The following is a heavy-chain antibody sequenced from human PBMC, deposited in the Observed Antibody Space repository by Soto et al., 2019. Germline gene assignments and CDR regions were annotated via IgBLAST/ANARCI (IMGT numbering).Heavy chain of an antibody. J-gene: IGHJ6*02. Sequence: PGESLKISCKGSGYSFTSYWISWVRQMPGKGLEWMGRIDPSDSYTNYSPSFQGHVTISADKSISTAYLPWSSLKASDTAMYYCAREEIVVVPAAISCMDVWGQGTTVTVSS. CDR1: GYSFTSYW. CDR2: IDPSDSYT. CDR3: AREEIVVVPAAISCMDV. D-gene: IGHD2-2*01. V-gene: IGHV5-10-1*01.